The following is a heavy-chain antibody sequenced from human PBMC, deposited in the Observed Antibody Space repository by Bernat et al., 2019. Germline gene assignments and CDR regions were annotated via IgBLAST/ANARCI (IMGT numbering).Heavy chain of an antibody. CDR2: IYYSGST. Sequence: QLQLQESGPGLVKPSETLSLTCTVSGGSISGTNYYWGWIRQPPGKGLEWTGSIYYSGSTYYNPSLKSRVTISVDTSKNQFSLKLSSVTAADTAVYYCARLSQYSSGWYWFDPWGQGTLVTVSS. J-gene: IGHJ5*02. CDR3: ARLSQYSSGWYWFDP. D-gene: IGHD6-19*01. V-gene: IGHV4-39*01. CDR1: GGSISGTNYY.